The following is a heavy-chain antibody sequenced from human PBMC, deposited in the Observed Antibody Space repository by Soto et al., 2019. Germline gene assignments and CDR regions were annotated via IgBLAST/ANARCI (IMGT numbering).Heavy chain of an antibody. V-gene: IGHV4-59*01. CDR2: IYASRAT. Sequence: PSETLSLTCTVSGGSIGSFYWSWIRQSPGGTLEWIGYIYASRATTYNPSLESRITMSVDIPNNEFSLGLTSVTAADTAVYYCARSHSFDGSIYHYYFDFWGQGTLVTVSS. D-gene: IGHD3-3*02. J-gene: IGHJ4*02. CDR1: GGSIGSFY. CDR3: ARSHSFDGSIYHYYFDF.